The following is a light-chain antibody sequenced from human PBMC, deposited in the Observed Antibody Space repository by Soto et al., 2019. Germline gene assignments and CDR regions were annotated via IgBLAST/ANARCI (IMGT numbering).Light chain of an antibody. Sequence: QSALTQPPSASGSPGQSVAISCTGTSSDGGGYNYVSWYQQYPGKAPKLIMYEVTKRPSGVPDRFSGSKSGNTASLTVSGLQAEDEADYYCCSYVGSNNYVFGTGTKVTVL. CDR1: SSDGGGYNY. J-gene: IGLJ1*01. CDR2: EVT. CDR3: CSYVGSNNYV. V-gene: IGLV2-8*01.